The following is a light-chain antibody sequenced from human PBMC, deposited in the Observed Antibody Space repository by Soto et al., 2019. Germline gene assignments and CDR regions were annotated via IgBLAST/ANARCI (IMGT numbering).Light chain of an antibody. CDR3: QQSYSTSET. J-gene: IGKJ1*01. CDR2: AAS. V-gene: IGKV1-39*01. CDR1: QSISSY. Sequence: DIHMTQSPSSLSASVGDRVTITCRASQSISSYLNWYQQKPGKAPKLLIYAASSLQSGVPSRFSGSGSGTDFTLTISSLQPEDFATYYCQQSYSTSETFGQGTKVDIK.